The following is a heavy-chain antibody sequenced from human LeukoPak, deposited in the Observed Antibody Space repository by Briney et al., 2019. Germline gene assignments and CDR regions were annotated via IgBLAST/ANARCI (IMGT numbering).Heavy chain of an antibody. D-gene: IGHD6-19*01. CDR3: ARDPGLGHAIDY. J-gene: IGHJ4*02. Sequence: GGSLRLSCAASGFTFSSYSMNWVRQAPGKGLEWVSSISSSSRYIYYADSVKGRFTISRDNAKNSLYLQMNSLRAEDTAVYYCARDPGLGHAIDYWGQGTLVTASA. CDR2: ISSSSRYI. CDR1: GFTFSSYS. V-gene: IGHV3-21*01.